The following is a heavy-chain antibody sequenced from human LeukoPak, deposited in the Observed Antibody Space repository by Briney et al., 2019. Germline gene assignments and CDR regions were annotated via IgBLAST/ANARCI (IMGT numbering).Heavy chain of an antibody. CDR3: ARDRSSSGWYEFFDY. J-gene: IGHJ4*02. CDR2: INHSGST. Sequence: PSETLSLTCAVYGGSFSGYYWSWIRPPPGKGLEWIGEINHSGSTNYNPSLKSRVTISVDTSKNQFSLKLSSVTAADTAVYYCARDRSSSGWYEFFDYWGQGTLVTVSS. V-gene: IGHV4-34*01. D-gene: IGHD6-19*01. CDR1: GGSFSGYY.